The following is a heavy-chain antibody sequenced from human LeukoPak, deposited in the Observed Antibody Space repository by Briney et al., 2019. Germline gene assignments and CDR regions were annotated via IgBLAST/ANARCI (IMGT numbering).Heavy chain of an antibody. CDR1: GYTFTSYG. J-gene: IGHJ3*02. CDR3: ARGSVNYDFWSGYPLGAFDI. Sequence: GASVKVSCKASGYTFTSYGISWVRPAPGQGLEWMGWISVYNGNTNYAQKLQGRVTMTTDTSTSTAYMELRSLRSDDTAVYYCARGSVNYDFWSGYPLGAFDIWGQGTMVTVSS. V-gene: IGHV1-18*01. CDR2: ISVYNGNT. D-gene: IGHD3-3*01.